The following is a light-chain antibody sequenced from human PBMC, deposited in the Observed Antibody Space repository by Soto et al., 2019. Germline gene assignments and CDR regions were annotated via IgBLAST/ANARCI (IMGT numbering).Light chain of an antibody. CDR2: DVS. Sequence: QSALTQPASVSGSPGQSITISCTGTSSDVGGYNYVSWYQQHPGKAPKLMIYDVSIRPSGVSNRFSGSKSGNTASLTISGLQAEDEADYYCSTYTSSSTLDVFGTGDKVTVL. J-gene: IGLJ1*01. CDR1: SSDVGGYNY. CDR3: STYTSSSTLDV. V-gene: IGLV2-14*01.